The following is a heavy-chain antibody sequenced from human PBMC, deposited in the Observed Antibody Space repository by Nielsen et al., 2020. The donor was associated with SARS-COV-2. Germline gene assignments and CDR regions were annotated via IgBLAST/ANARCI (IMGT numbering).Heavy chain of an antibody. CDR2: ISSSGSTI. D-gene: IGHD4-17*01. Sequence: GGSLRLSCAASGFTFSSYEMNWVRQAPGKGLEWVSYISSSGSTIYYADSVKGRFTISRDNSKNTLYLQMNSLRAEDTAVYYCAKDGARGDYGYFDYWGQGTLVTVSS. V-gene: IGHV3-48*03. CDR3: AKDGARGDYGYFDY. CDR1: GFTFSSYE. J-gene: IGHJ4*02.